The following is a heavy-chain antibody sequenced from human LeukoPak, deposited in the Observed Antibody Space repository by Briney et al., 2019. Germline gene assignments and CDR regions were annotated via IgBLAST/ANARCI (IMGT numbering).Heavy chain of an antibody. CDR2: IRSKAYRGTT. CDR1: GFNFGDHA. D-gene: IGHD5-18*01. Sequence: PGGSLRLSCTTSGFNFGDHAMTWVRQAPGKGLEWVGFIRSKAYRGTTEYAVYVRVRFTISRDDSKSVVYLQMNSLKSENTAVYYCSRGPIQLWVHNGVDVWGQGTTVTVSS. J-gene: IGHJ6*02. V-gene: IGHV3-49*04. CDR3: SRGPIQLWVHNGVDV.